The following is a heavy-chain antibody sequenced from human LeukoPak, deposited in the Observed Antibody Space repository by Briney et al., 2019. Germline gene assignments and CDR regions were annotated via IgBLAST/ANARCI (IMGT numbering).Heavy chain of an antibody. CDR1: GGSISSYY. CDR2: IDTSGST. Sequence: SETLSLTCTVSGGSISSYYWSWIRKPAGKGLEWIGRIDTSGSTNYNPSLTSRVTISVDTSKKQCSLTLSSVTAADTAVYYCAREKIGYYDGSGRVWFDPWGQGTLVTVS. J-gene: IGHJ5*02. CDR3: AREKIGYYDGSGRVWFDP. V-gene: IGHV4-4*07. D-gene: IGHD3-22*01.